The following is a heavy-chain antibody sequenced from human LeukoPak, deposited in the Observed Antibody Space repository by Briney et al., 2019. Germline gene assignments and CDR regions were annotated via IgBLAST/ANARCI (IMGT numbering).Heavy chain of an antibody. CDR2: IRSKAYGGTT. D-gene: IGHD4-23*01. CDR3: TRVLRGYGGYYFDY. CDR1: GFTFGDYA. J-gene: IGHJ4*02. Sequence: PGRALRLSCTASGFTFGDYAMSWFRQAPGKGLEWVGFIRSKAYGGTTEYAASVKGRFTISRDDSKSIAYLQMNSLKTEDTAVYYCTRVLRGYGGYYFDYWGQGTLVTVSS. V-gene: IGHV3-49*03.